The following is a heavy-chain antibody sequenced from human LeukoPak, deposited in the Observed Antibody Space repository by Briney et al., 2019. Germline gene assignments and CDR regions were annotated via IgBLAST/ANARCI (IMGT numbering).Heavy chain of an antibody. CDR2: ITGGSRTT. CDR1: GFSFDNYA. Sequence: GGSLRLSCAGSGFSFDNYAMTWVRQAPGKGLEWVSSITGGSRTTLYSDSFKVRFTISRDDSKATLFLQMSSVTVEDTALYYCGKVSSRITTAGRIDYWGRGVLVTVSS. D-gene: IGHD6-6*01. CDR3: GKVSSRITTAGRIDY. V-gene: IGHV3-23*01. J-gene: IGHJ4*02.